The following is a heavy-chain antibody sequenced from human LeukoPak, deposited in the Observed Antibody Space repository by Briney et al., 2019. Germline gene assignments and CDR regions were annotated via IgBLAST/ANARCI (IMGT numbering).Heavy chain of an antibody. CDR2: VIPILGIG. V-gene: IGHV1-69*04. D-gene: IGHD2/OR15-2a*01. J-gene: IGHJ3*02. Sequence: GASVKVSCEASGGTFTSYVMSWVRQAPGQGLEWMGRVIPILGIGNHAQKFQGRVTIGADKSTSTAYMELSSLRSEDAAVYYCASAYYNSSGGRGTIGAFDIWGQGTMVTVSS. CDR1: GGTFTSYV. CDR3: ASAYYNSSGGRGTIGAFDI.